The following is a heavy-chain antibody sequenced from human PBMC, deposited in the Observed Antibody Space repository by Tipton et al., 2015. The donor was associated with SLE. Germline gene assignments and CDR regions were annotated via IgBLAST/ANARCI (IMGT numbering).Heavy chain of an antibody. CDR3: ARGGFGYNGIAYYFDY. J-gene: IGHJ4*02. V-gene: IGHV5-51*03. CDR2: IYPGDSDT. Sequence: QLVQSGAEVKKPGEFLKISCQGSGYSFGSYWIGWVRQMPGKGLEWMGIIYPGDSDTKYSPSFEGQVTISVDKSISTAYLQWSSLKASDTAMYFCARGGFGYNGIAYYFDYWGQGALVTVSS. D-gene: IGHD5-24*01. CDR1: GYSFGSYW.